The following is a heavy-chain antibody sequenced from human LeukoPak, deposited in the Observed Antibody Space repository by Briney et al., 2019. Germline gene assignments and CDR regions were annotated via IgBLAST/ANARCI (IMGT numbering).Heavy chain of an antibody. CDR3: AREGGPYRPLNY. CDR1: GGSITNTNY. V-gene: IGHV4-4*02. J-gene: IGHJ4*02. CDR2: VNLQGST. Sequence: PSGTLSLTCGVSGGSITNTNYWTWVRQPPGKGLEWIGEVNLQGSTNYNPSLMGRVAISVDTSENHISLQLTSVTAADTAVYYCAREGGPYRPLNYSGQGTLVTVSS.